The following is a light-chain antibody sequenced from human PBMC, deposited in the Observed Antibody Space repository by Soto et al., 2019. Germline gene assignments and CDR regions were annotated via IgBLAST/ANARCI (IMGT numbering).Light chain of an antibody. CDR3: QQYNSYSQT. Sequence: MTQSPATLSVSPGETVTLSCRASQSISSWLAWYQQKPGKAPKLLIYKASSLESGVPSRFSGSGSGTEFTLTISSLQPDDFATYYCQQYNSYSQTSGQGTKVDI. CDR2: KAS. CDR1: QSISSW. J-gene: IGKJ1*01. V-gene: IGKV1-5*03.